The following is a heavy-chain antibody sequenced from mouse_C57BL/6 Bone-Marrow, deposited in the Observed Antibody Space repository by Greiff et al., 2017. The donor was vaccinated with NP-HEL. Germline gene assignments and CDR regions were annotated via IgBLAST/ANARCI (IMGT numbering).Heavy chain of an antibody. J-gene: IGHJ2*01. D-gene: IGHD1-1*01. V-gene: IGHV1-64*01. CDR1: GYTFTSYW. CDR3: ARVSITTVVAYYFDY. CDR2: IHPNSGST. Sequence: QVQLQQPGAELVKPGASVKLSCKASGYTFTSYWMHWVKQRPGQGLELIGMIHPNSGSTNYNEKFKSKATLTVDKSSSTAYMQLSSLTSEDSAVYYCARVSITTVVAYYFDYWGQGTTLTVSS.